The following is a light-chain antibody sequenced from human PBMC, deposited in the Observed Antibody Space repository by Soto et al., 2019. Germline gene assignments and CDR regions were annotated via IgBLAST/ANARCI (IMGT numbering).Light chain of an antibody. CDR3: AAWDDSLNGYV. CDR2: SNN. V-gene: IGLV1-44*01. Sequence: QSVLTQPPSASGTPGQRVTISCSRSSSNIGSNTVNCYQQLPGTAPKLLIYSNNQRPSGVPDRFSGSKSGTSASLAISGLQSEDEADYYCAAWDDSLNGYVFGTGTKVTV. J-gene: IGLJ1*01. CDR1: SSNIGSNT.